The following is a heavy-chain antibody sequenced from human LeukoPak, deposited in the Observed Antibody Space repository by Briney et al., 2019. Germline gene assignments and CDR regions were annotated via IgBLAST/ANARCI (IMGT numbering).Heavy chain of an antibody. CDR2: IRYDGSNK. Sequence: GGSLRLSCAASGFTFSSYGMHWVRQAPGKGLEWVAFIRYDGSNKYYADSVKGRFTISRDNSKSTLYLQMNSLRAEDTALYYCAKDYDDKFDYWGQGTLVTVSS. CDR1: GFTFSSYG. V-gene: IGHV3-30*02. J-gene: IGHJ4*02. CDR3: AKDYDDKFDY. D-gene: IGHD3-9*01.